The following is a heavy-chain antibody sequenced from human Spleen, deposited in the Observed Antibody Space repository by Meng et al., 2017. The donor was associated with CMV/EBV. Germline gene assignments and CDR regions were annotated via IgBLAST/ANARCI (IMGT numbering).Heavy chain of an antibody. J-gene: IGHJ4*02. CDR2: IDYSGST. Sequence: SETLSLTCTVSGASITSSSYYWGWIRQAPGKGLEWIGSIDYSGSTYYKSSLKRRVTISIDTSKNQFSLKVRSVTAADTAVYFCAKLGRLVAEINWGQGTQVTVSS. V-gene: IGHV4-39*07. D-gene: IGHD6-6*01. CDR3: AKLGRLVAEIN. CDR1: GASITSSSYY.